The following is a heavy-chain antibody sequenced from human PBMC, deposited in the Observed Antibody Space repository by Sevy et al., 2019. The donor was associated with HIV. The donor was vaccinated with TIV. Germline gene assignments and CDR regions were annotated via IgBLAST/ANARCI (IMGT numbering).Heavy chain of an antibody. CDR2: IGGSADYT. CDR3: AKEVSEQGYSDY. J-gene: IGHJ4*02. V-gene: IGHV3-23*01. Sequence: GGSLRLSCVTSGFTFSSYAMSWVRQTPGKGLEWVSAIGGSADYTYYADSVKGRFNTSRDNSKNTLYLQMNDPRAEDTAVYYLAKEVSEQGYSDYWGQGTLVTVSS. CDR1: GFTFSSYA. D-gene: IGHD6-13*01.